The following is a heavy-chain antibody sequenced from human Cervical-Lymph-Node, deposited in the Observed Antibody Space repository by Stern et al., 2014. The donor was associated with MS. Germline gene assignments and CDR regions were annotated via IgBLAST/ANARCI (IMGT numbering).Heavy chain of an antibody. CDR1: GYSFTSYW. D-gene: IGHD6-13*01. Sequence: EVQLVESGAEVKKPGESLKISCKGSGYSFTSYWIGWVRQMPGKRLEWMGIIYPGDSDTRYSPSFQGQVTISADKSISTAYLQWSSLKASDTAMYYCARRIAAAGTPPYFDYWGQGTLVTVSS. V-gene: IGHV5-51*01. J-gene: IGHJ4*02. CDR3: ARRIAAAGTPPYFDY. CDR2: IYPGDSDT.